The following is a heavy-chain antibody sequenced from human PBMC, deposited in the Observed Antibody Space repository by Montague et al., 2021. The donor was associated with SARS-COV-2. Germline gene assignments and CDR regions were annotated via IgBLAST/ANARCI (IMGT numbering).Heavy chain of an antibody. V-gene: IGHV4-59*11. CDR3: AREDRWSWFDP. D-gene: IGHD3-3*01. J-gene: IGHJ5*02. Sequence: SETLSLTCTVSGGSISNHYWSWIRQPPGKGLEWIAFYSGNTNYNPSLKSRVTISVDTSKNQFSPKLISVTAADTAVYYCAREDRWSWFDPWGQGILVTVSS. CDR1: GGSISNHY. CDR2: FYSGNT.